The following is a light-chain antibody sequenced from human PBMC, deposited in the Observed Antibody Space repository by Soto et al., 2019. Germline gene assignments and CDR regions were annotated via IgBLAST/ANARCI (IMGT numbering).Light chain of an antibody. CDR2: DVS. V-gene: IGLV2-14*03. CDR3: SSYTSSSTRV. Sequence: QSALTQPSSVSGSPGQSITISSPGTSSDVGGYNYVSWYQQHPGKAPKLMIYDVSNRPSGVSNRFSGSKSGNTASLTISGLQTEDEADYYCSSYTSSSTRVFGTGTKVTVL. J-gene: IGLJ1*01. CDR1: SSDVGGYNY.